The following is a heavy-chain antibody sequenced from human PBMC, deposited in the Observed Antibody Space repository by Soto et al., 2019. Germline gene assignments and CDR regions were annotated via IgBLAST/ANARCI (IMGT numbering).Heavy chain of an antibody. V-gene: IGHV4-4*07. Sequence: PSETLSLTCTVSGGSINTFYWSWVRQPAGKGLEWIGRIFSSGSTSFNPSLESRVAMSADTSKNHFSLNLSSVTAADMAVYYCAREGSYSAYNFAHGIQLWSFDFWGQGALVT. J-gene: IGHJ4*02. CDR3: AREGSYSAYNFAHGIQLWSFDF. CDR2: IFSSGST. D-gene: IGHD5-12*01. CDR1: GGSINTFY.